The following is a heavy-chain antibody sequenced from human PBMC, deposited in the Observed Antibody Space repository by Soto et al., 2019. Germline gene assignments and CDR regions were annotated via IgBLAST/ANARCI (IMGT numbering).Heavy chain of an antibody. V-gene: IGHV1-3*01. D-gene: IGHD3-10*01. Sequence: ASVKVSCKASGYTFTTYTIHWVRQAPGQRLEWMGWINAGNGNTKYSQKFQGRVTITRDTSASTAYMELSSLRSEDTAVYYCALDSGSSGYEGGLDPRGQRTLVTVSS. J-gene: IGHJ5*02. CDR2: INAGNGNT. CDR1: GYTFTTYT. CDR3: ALDSGSSGYEGGLDP.